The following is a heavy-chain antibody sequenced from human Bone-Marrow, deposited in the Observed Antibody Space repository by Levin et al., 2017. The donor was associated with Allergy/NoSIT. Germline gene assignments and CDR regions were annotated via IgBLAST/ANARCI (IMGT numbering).Heavy chain of an antibody. CDR1: GGSISSSNW. CDR3: ARETLRYFDWLLFDY. Sequence: GSLRLSCAVSGGSISSSNWWSWVRQPPGKGLEWIGEIYHSGSTNYNPSLKSRVTISVDKSKNQFSLKLSSVTAADTAVYYCARETLRYFDWLLFDYWGQGTLVTVSS. CDR2: IYHSGST. J-gene: IGHJ4*02. D-gene: IGHD3-9*01. V-gene: IGHV4-4*02.